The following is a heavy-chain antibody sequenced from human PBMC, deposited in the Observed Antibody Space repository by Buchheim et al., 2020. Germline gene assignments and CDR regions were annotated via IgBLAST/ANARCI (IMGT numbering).Heavy chain of an antibody. CDR2: ISYDGSKK. CDR3: ANDVLGPIPGFEY. Sequence: QVHLVESGGGVVQPGRSLRLSCVSKYGTHWVRQAPGKGLEWLAVISYDGSKKYYADSEQGRFTISRDRFENTLSLEMNSLRVEDTAVYYCANDVLGPIPGFEYWGQGTL. J-gene: IGHJ4*02. D-gene: IGHD2-21*01. V-gene: IGHV3-30*18. CDR1: SKYG.